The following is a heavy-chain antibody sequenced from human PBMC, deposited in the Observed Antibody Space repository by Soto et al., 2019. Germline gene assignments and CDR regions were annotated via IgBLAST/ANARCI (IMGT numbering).Heavy chain of an antibody. D-gene: IGHD3-16*01. Sequence: QVQLVESGGGVVQPGKSLRRSCAASGFTFNNYGMHWVRQAPGKGLEWVAIISYDGSNQYYAGPVKGRFTISRDYSKKMLYLQMDSLRTEDTAVYYCAKDQRMITFGDPLYGMDVWGQGTTVTVSS. CDR2: ISYDGSNQ. J-gene: IGHJ6*02. V-gene: IGHV3-30*18. CDR3: AKDQRMITFGDPLYGMDV. CDR1: GFTFNNYG.